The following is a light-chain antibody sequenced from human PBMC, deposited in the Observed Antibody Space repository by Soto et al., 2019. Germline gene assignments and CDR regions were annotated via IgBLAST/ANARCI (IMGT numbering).Light chain of an antibody. Sequence: EIVLTQSPGTLSLSTGERATLSCRASQSVSSSYLAWYQQKPGQAPRLLIYGASSRATGIPDRFSGSGSGTDFTLTISRLEAEDFAVYYCHQYGSSPLYTFGQGTKLEIK. V-gene: IGKV3-20*01. J-gene: IGKJ2*01. CDR2: GAS. CDR1: QSVSSSY. CDR3: HQYGSSPLYT.